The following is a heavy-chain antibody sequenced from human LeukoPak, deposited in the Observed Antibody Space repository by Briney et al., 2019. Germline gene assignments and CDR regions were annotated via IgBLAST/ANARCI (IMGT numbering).Heavy chain of an antibody. J-gene: IGHJ6*02. CDR3: TRLRADNTESFLYYYHGMDV. Sequence: GGSLRLSCAASGFTFSGSAIHWVRQASGKGLEWVGRIRSKADNYATTYAASVKGRFTISRDDSKNTAYLQINSLKTEDTAVYYCTRLRADNTESFLYYYHGMDVWGRGTTVTVSS. CDR2: IRSKADNYAT. V-gene: IGHV3-73*01. D-gene: IGHD2-2*02. CDR1: GFTFSGSA.